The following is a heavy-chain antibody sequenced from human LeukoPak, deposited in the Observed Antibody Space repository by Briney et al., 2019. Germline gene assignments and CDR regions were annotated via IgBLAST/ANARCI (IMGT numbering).Heavy chain of an antibody. CDR1: GGSISSYY. CDR2: IYYSGST. CDR3: ASAGGYSYGSFDY. D-gene: IGHD5-18*01. J-gene: IGHJ4*02. Sequence: PSETLSLTCTVSGGSISSYYWSWIRQPPGKGLEWIGYIYYSGSTNYNPSLKSRVTISVDTSKNQFSLKLSSVTAADTAVYYCASAGGYSYGSFDYRGQGTLVTVSS. V-gene: IGHV4-59*01.